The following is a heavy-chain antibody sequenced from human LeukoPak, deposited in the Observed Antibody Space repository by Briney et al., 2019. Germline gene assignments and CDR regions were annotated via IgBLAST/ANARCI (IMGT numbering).Heavy chain of an antibody. Sequence: GGSLRLSCAASGFTFSSYAMSWVRQAPGKGLEWVSAISGSGGSTYYADSVKGRFTISRDNSKNTLYLQMNSLRAEDTAVYYCAKDGSSGRRSYYYYYMDVWGKGTTVTVSS. CDR3: AKDGSSGRRSYYYYYMDV. J-gene: IGHJ6*03. D-gene: IGHD6-19*01. CDR1: GFTFSSYA. CDR2: ISGSGGST. V-gene: IGHV3-23*01.